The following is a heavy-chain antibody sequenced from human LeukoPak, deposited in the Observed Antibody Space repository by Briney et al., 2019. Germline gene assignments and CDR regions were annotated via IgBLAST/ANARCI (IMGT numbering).Heavy chain of an antibody. J-gene: IGHJ4*02. Sequence: GPVKVSCKVSGYTLTELSMHWVRQAPGKGLEWMGGFDPEDGETIYAQKFQGRVTMTEDTSTDTAYMELSSLRSEDTAVYYCTSVGFGPYYFGNWGQGSLVTVSS. CDR1: GYTLTELS. V-gene: IGHV1-24*01. D-gene: IGHD3-10*01. CDR2: FDPEDGET. CDR3: TSVGFGPYYFGN.